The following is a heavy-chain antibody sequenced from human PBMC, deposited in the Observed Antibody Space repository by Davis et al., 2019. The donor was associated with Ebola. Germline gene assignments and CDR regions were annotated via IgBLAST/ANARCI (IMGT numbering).Heavy chain of an antibody. CDR1: GFTFSSYS. CDR2: ISSSSSTI. CDR3: ARDGATTVSRKYNWFDP. Sequence: PGGSLRLSCAASGFTFSSYSMNWVRQAPGKGLEWVSYISSSSSTIYYADSVKGRFTISRDNAKNSLYLQMNSLRDEDTAVYYCARDGATTVSRKYNWFDPWGQGTLVTVSS. J-gene: IGHJ5*02. D-gene: IGHD4-17*01. V-gene: IGHV3-48*02.